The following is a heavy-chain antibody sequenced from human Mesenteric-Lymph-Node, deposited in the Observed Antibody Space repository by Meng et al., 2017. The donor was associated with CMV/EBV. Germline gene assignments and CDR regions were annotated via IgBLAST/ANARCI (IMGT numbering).Heavy chain of an antibody. D-gene: IGHD2-15*01. CDR2: ISYDGSSK. CDR3: VRDCSGGGCHTPDHAYDM. J-gene: IGHJ3*02. Sequence: GESLKISCEASGFTFSKYTIHWVRQAPGKGLDCLTVISYDGSSKYYADSVKGRLTVTRDNSENTVYLYIDSLRPDDTATYYCVRDCSGGGCHTPDHAYDMWGQGTMVTVSS. V-gene: IGHV3-30*03. CDR1: GFTFSKYT.